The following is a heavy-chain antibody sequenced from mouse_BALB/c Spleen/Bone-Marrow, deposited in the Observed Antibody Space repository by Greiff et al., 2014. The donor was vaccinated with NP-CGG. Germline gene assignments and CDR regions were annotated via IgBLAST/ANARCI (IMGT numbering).Heavy chain of an antibody. CDR1: GDSITSGY. J-gene: IGHJ4*01. CDR2: ISYSGST. V-gene: IGHV3-8*02. Sequence: VQLKESGPSLVKPSQTLSLTCSVTGDSITSGYWNWLRKFPGNKLEYMGYISYSGSTYHNPVIKSRVAFTRDTSKNQYYRQLNSVTTEDTATDYCASFYGLRWMDFWGQGTSVTVSS. CDR3: ASFYGLRWMDF. D-gene: IGHD1-1*02.